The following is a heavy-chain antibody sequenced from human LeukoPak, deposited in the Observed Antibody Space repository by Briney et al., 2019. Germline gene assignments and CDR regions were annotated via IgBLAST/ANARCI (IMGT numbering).Heavy chain of an antibody. Sequence: GGSLRLSCAASGFTVSRGYMSWVRQAPGKGLEWVSFIYSDGTTFYADSVKGRFTISRDNSKNTPYLQMNSLRAEDTAVYYCARAIHGATWGQGTLVTVSS. J-gene: IGHJ5*02. CDR2: IYSDGTT. D-gene: IGHD3-10*01. CDR3: ARAIHGAT. V-gene: IGHV3-66*01. CDR1: GFTVSRGY.